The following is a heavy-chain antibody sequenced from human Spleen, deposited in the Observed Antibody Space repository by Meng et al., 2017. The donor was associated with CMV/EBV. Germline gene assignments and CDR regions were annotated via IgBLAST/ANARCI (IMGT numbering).Heavy chain of an antibody. CDR1: GGSFSSGGYS. J-gene: IGHJ5*02. V-gene: IGHV4-31*03. CDR3: AREGSSNWFDP. CDR2: IYYSGST. D-gene: IGHD6-6*01. Sequence: TVSGGSFSSGGYSWSWIRQHPGKGREWIGYIYYSGSTYYNPSLKSRVTISVDTSKNQFSLNLSSVTAADTAVYYCAREGSSNWFDPWGQGTLVTVSS.